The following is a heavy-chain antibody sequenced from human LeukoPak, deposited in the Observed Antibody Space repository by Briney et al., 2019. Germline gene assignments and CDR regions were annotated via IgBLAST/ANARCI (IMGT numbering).Heavy chain of an antibody. Sequence: SSETLSLTCAVSGGSDSSSNWLTWVRQPPGKGLEWIGENYLSGSTNYNPSLKSRVTISIDKSKNQFSLKLSSMTAADTAVYYCARGGVIPADWGQGTLVTVSS. J-gene: IGHJ4*02. CDR1: GGSDSSSNW. CDR2: NYLSGST. CDR3: ARGGVIPAD. D-gene: IGHD2-2*01. V-gene: IGHV4-4*02.